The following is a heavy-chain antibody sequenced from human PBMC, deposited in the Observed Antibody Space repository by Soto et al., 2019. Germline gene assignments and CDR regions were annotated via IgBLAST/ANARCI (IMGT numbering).Heavy chain of an antibody. Sequence: QVQLVQSGAEVKKPGASVKVSCKASGYTFTNYAIHWVRQAPGQRLEWMGWINAGNGNTRYSQKFQGRVTITRDTSARTAHMDLSSLRSEDTAMYFCARAGYSSGWYHWYFDFWGRGTLVTVSS. CDR3: ARAGYSSGWYHWYFDF. CDR1: GYTFTNYA. CDR2: INAGNGNT. J-gene: IGHJ2*01. V-gene: IGHV1-3*01. D-gene: IGHD6-19*01.